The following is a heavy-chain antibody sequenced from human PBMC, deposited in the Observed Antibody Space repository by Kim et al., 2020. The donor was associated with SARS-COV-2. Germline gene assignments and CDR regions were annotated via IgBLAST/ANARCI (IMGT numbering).Heavy chain of an antibody. J-gene: IGHJ3*02. V-gene: IGHV3-30*18. Sequence: GGSLRLSCAASGFTFSSYGMHWVRQAPGKGLEWVAVISYDGSNKYYADSVKGRFTISRDNSKNTLYLQMNSLRAEDTAVYYCAKEGGDNWNPGAFDIWGQGTMVTVSS. CDR2: ISYDGSNK. CDR1: GFTFSSYG. D-gene: IGHD1-20*01. CDR3: AKEGGDNWNPGAFDI.